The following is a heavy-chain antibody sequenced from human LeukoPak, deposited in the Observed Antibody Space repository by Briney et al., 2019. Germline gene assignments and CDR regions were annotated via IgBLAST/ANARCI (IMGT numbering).Heavy chain of an antibody. Sequence: SETLSLTCTVSGGSISSYCWSWIRQPPGKGLEWIGCIYYSGSTNYNSSLKSRVTISVDTSKKQFSLKLRSVTAADTAVYYCARHGSRAFDIWGQGTMVTVSS. D-gene: IGHD6-25*01. CDR1: GGSISSYC. J-gene: IGHJ3*02. CDR3: ARHGSRAFDI. V-gene: IGHV4-59*08. CDR2: IYYSGST.